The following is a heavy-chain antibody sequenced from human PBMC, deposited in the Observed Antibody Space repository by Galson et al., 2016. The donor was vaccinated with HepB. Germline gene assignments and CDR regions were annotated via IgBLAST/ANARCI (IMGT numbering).Heavy chain of an antibody. J-gene: IGHJ5*02. CDR1: GASISSGGYY. V-gene: IGHV4-31*03. Sequence: TLSLTCTVSGASISSGGYYWSWIRQHPGKGLEWIGYIYHSGSTYYNPSLKSRITISVDTSKNQFSLKLRSVTAADTAVYYCARRLTRPTNWFDPWGQGTLVTGSS. CDR3: ARRLTRPTNWFDP. CDR2: IYHSGST.